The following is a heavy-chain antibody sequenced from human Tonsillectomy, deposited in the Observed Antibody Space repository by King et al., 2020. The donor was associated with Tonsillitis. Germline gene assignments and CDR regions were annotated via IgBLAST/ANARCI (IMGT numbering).Heavy chain of an antibody. Sequence: QLVQSGGGVVQPGRPLRLSCAASGFTFSNYGMHWVRQAPGKGLEWVAVISYDGSSRYYADSVKGRFTISRDNSKNTLYLQMNSLRAEDTAVYYCAKDPYYGSGSPNWFDPWGQGTLVTVSS. CDR1: GFTFSNYG. D-gene: IGHD3-10*01. CDR2: ISYDGSSR. CDR3: AKDPYYGSGSPNWFDP. V-gene: IGHV3-30*18. J-gene: IGHJ5*02.